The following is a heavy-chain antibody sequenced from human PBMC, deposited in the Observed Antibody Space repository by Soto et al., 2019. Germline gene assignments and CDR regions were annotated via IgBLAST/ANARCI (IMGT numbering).Heavy chain of an antibody. CDR1: GYTFTSYD. CDR3: ARIGYYDFWSGYPSFDY. Sequence: ASVKVSCKASGYTFTSYDINWVRQATGQGLEWMGWMNPNSGNTGYAQKFQGRVTMTRNTSISTAYMELSSLRSEDTAMYYCARIGYYDFWSGYPSFDYWGQGTLVTVSS. D-gene: IGHD3-3*01. J-gene: IGHJ4*02. CDR2: MNPNSGNT. V-gene: IGHV1-8*01.